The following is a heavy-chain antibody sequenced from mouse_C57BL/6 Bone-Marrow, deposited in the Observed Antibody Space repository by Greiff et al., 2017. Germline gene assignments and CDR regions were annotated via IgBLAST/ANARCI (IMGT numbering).Heavy chain of an antibody. CDR1: GFNIKDDY. J-gene: IGHJ2*01. Sequence: EVQLQESGAELVRPGASVKLSCTASGFNIKDDYMHWVKQRPEQGLEWIGWIDPENGDTEYASKFQGKATITAATSSNTAYLQLSSLTSEDTAVYYCTGNCVDYWGQGTALTVSA. D-gene: IGHD2-1*01. CDR2: IDPENGDT. CDR3: TGNCVDY. V-gene: IGHV14-4*01.